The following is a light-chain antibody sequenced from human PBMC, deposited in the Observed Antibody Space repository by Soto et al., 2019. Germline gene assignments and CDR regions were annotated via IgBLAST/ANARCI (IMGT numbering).Light chain of an antibody. CDR1: QSVSRSY. CDR3: QQYGSSPPWT. J-gene: IGKJ1*01. Sequence: EIGLSQSPGTLSLSPGERDTLSCRASQSVSRSYLAWYQQKPGQAPRLLIYSASSRATGIPDRFSGSGSGTDFTLTISRLEPEDFAVYYCQQYGSSPPWTFGQGTKVEIK. V-gene: IGKV3-20*01. CDR2: SAS.